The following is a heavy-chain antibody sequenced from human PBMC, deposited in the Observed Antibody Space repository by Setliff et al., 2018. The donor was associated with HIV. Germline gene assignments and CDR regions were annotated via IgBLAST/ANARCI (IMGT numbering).Heavy chain of an antibody. CDR2: INYSGST. Sequence: SETLSLTCTVSGGFITSSNYYWGWIRQPPGKGLEWIGSINYSGSTFYHPSLMSRVTISIDTSKTQFSLKLTSMTAADTAMYYCARLSPPPRDSGYHLDYWGQGTLVTVSS. CDR1: GGFITSSNYY. D-gene: IGHD3-22*01. J-gene: IGHJ4*02. V-gene: IGHV4-39*07. CDR3: ARLSPPPRDSGYHLDY.